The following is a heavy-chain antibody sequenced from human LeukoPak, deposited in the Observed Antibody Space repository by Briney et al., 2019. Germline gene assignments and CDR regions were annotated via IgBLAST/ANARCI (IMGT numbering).Heavy chain of an antibody. V-gene: IGHV3-23*01. D-gene: IGHD6-13*01. Sequence: SGSGGHTYYADSVKGRFTISRYNSKHTLYLQMNSLRAEDTAVYYCAKDSSSWFRDAFDIWGRGTMVTVSS. CDR2: SGSGGHT. J-gene: IGHJ3*02. CDR3: AKDSSSWFRDAFDI.